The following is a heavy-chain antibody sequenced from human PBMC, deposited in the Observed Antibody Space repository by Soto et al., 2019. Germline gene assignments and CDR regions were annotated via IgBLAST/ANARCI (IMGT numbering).Heavy chain of an antibody. CDR2: ISSSGSTI. CDR3: ARAAGNSFSGTAGEYYYYGMDV. J-gene: IGHJ6*02. V-gene: IGHV3-48*03. Sequence: GWLRRSCSASGCTFSSYEMNWVRQAPGKGLEWASYISSSGSTIYYADSVKGRFTISRDNAKNSLYLQMNSLRAEDTAVYYCARAAGNSFSGTAGEYYYYGMDVWGQGTKVTVYS. CDR1: GCTFSSYE. D-gene: IGHD4-4*01.